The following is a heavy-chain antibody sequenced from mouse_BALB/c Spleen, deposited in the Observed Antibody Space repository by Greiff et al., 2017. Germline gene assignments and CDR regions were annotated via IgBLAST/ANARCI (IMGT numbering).Heavy chain of an antibody. CDR2: ISTYYGDA. Sequence: VQLQQSGAELVWPGVSVKISCKGSGYTFTDYAMHWVKQSHAKSLEWIGVISTYYGDASYNQKFKGKATMTVDKSSSTAYMELARLTSEDSAIYYCARGTRKAMDYWGQGTSVTVSS. CDR3: ARGTRKAMDY. CDR1: GYTFTDYA. V-gene: IGHV1S137*01. J-gene: IGHJ4*01.